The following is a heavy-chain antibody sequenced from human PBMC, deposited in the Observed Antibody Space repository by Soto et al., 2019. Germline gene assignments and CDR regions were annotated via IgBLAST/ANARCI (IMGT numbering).Heavy chain of an antibody. V-gene: IGHV4-34*02. Sequence: QVHLQQWCAVLLKPSETLSLSCAANGESFNGYYLTWIRNPPWKGLEWIGEINHRVSTNYIPSLKIRVTISIDPEENQFSLLVTSVTATEKSVYDGARRDIGTINWLDPWGKGTVVTVSS. D-gene: IGHD2-15*01. CDR1: GESFNGYY. CDR2: INHRVST. CDR3: ARRDIGTINWLDP. J-gene: IGHJ5*02.